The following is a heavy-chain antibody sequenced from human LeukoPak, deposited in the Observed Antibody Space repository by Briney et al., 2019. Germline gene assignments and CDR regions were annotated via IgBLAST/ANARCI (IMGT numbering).Heavy chain of an antibody. Sequence: GGSLRLSCAASGFTFDDYAMHWVRQAPGKGLEWVSGISWNSGSIGYADSVKGRFTISRDNAKNSLYLQMNSLRAEDTALYYCAKDMYSGSYYPAFDIWGQGTLVTVSS. CDR1: GFTFDDYA. V-gene: IGHV3-9*01. CDR2: ISWNSGSI. J-gene: IGHJ4*02. D-gene: IGHD1-26*01. CDR3: AKDMYSGSYYPAFDI.